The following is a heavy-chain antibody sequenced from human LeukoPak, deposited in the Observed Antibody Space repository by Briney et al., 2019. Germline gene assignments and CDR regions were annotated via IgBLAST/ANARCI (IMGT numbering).Heavy chain of an antibody. Sequence: ASVKVSCKASGYTFTGHYMHWVRQAPGQGLEWMGWINPDSGGTNYAQKFQGRVTMTRDTSISTAYMELSRLRFDDTALYYCTRGGGGATAPSDYSGQGTLVTVSS. CDR1: GYTFTGHY. V-gene: IGHV1-2*02. D-gene: IGHD1-26*01. J-gene: IGHJ4*02. CDR2: INPDSGGT. CDR3: TRGGGGATAPSDY.